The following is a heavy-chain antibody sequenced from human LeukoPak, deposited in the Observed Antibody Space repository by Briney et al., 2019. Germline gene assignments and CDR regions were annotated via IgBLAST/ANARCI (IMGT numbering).Heavy chain of an antibody. CDR1: GYTSSNYG. J-gene: IGHJ4*02. V-gene: IGHV1-18*01. CDR2: ISTYNGNT. Sequence: ASVKVSCKASGYTSSNYGITWVRQAPGHGLEWMGWISTYNGNTNYAQKLQGRVTMTADTSTSTAYMELRSLRSDDTAVYYCARGYCSSSTTCYSNFDYWGQGTLVTVSS. CDR3: ARGYCSSSTTCYSNFDY. D-gene: IGHD2-2*01.